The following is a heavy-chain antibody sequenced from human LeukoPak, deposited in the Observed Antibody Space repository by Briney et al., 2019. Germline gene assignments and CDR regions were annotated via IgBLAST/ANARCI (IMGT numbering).Heavy chain of an antibody. J-gene: IGHJ4*02. CDR3: ARNGRYFDWSDY. CDR1: GFTFSTFW. V-gene: IGHV3-48*03. Sequence: PGGSLRLSCAASGFTFSTFWMNWVRQAPGKGLEWVSYISSSGSTIYYADSVKGRFTISRDNAKNSLYLQMNSLRAEDTAVYYCARNGRYFDWSDYWGQGTLVTVSS. CDR2: ISSSGSTI. D-gene: IGHD3-9*01.